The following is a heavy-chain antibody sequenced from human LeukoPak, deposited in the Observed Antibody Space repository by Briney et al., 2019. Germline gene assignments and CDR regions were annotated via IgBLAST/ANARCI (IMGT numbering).Heavy chain of an antibody. D-gene: IGHD3-3*01. CDR3: ARDLSTIPNYDFWSGYYLSWFDP. CDR1: GDSVSSKSV. J-gene: IGHJ5*02. CDR2: TYYRSKWYN. V-gene: IGHV6-1*01. Sequence: SQTLSLTCAISGDSVSSKSVWNWTRQSPSRGLEWLGRTYYRSKWYNDYAVSVKSRITINPDTSKNQFSLQLNSVTPEDTAVYYCARDLSTIPNYDFWSGYYLSWFDPWGQGTLVTVSS.